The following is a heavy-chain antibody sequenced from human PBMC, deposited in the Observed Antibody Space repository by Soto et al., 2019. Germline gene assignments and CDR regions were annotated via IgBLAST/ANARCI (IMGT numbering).Heavy chain of an antibody. CDR1: GYTFTGYY. CDR2: INPNSGGT. J-gene: IGHJ6*01. V-gene: IGHV1-2*04. D-gene: IGHD3-10*01. Sequence: ASVKVSCKASGYTFTGYYMHWVRQAPGQGLEWMGWINPNSGGTNYAQKFQGWVTMTRDTSISTAYMELSRLRSDDTAVYYCARAPPSMVRGLIYYYYYGMEVWGEATTVIVS. CDR3: ARAPPSMVRGLIYYYYYGMEV.